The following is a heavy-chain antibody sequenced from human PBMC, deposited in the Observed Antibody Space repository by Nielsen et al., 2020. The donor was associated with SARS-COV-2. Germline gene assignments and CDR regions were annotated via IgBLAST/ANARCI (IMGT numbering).Heavy chain of an antibody. CDR3: ARGQGVTIFGPYTHYGMDV. D-gene: IGHD3-3*01. CDR1: GFTFSSYW. V-gene: IGHV3-7*05. J-gene: IGHJ6*02. CDR2: IKQDGSEK. Sequence: GGSLRLSCAASGFTFSSYWMSWVRQAPGKGLEWVANIKQDGSEKYYVDSVKGRFPISRDNAKNSLYLQMNSLRAEDTAVYYCARGQGVTIFGPYTHYGMDVWGQGTTVTVSS.